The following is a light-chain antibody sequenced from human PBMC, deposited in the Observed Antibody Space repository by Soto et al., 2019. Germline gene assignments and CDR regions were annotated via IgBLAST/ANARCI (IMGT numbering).Light chain of an antibody. CDR1: GSDVGDYNY. J-gene: IGLJ1*01. Sequence: QSALTQPPSASGSPGQSVTISCTGTGSDVGDYNYVSWYQQHPGKAPKLMIYEVSKRPSGVPDRFSGSKSGNTASLTVSGLQAEDEANYYCSSYTGSSYVFGTGNKLTVL. CDR2: EVS. CDR3: SSYTGSSYV. V-gene: IGLV2-8*01.